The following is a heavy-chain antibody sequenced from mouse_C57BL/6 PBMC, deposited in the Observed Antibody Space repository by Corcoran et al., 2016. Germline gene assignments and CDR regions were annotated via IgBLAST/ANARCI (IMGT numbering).Heavy chain of an antibody. CDR1: GYTFTDYY. D-gene: IGHD1-1*01. CDR3: ARSYYYGSAWFAY. CDR2: INPNNGGT. J-gene: IGHJ3*01. V-gene: IGHV1-26*01. Sequence: EVQLQQSGPELVKPGASVKISCKASGYTFTDYYMNWVKQSHGKSLEWIGDINPNNGGTSYNQKFKGKATLTVDKSPSTAYMELRSLTSEDSAVYYCARSYYYGSAWFAYWGQGTLVTVSA.